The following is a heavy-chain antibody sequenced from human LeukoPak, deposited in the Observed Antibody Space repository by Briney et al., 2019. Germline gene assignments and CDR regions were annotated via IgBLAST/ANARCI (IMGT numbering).Heavy chain of an antibody. CDR2: IYSSGST. D-gene: IGHD3-10*01. CDR3: ARGVTVRGDRTFDY. CDR1: GGSISSYY. J-gene: IGHJ4*02. Sequence: LSEPLSLTCTVSGGSISSYYWSWIRQPAGKGLERIGRIYSSGSTNYNPSLKSRVTMSVDTSKNQFSLKLSSVTAADTAVYYCARGVTVRGDRTFDYWGQGILVTVSS. V-gene: IGHV4-4*07.